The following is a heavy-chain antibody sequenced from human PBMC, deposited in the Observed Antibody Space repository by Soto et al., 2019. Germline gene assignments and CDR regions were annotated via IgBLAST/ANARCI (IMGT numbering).Heavy chain of an antibody. CDR3: TTDGGTVPQGRYFAY. Sequence: EVQLVESGGGLVKPGGSLRLSCAASGFTVSNTWMSWFRQAPVKGLEWVGRLKSKTDGGTTDYAAPVKGRFTISRDDSKNTVYLQMNSLKTEDTAVYYCTTDGGTVPQGRYFAYWGRGTLVTVSS. CDR1: GFTVSNTW. CDR2: LKSKTDGGTT. J-gene: IGHJ4*02. V-gene: IGHV3-15*01. D-gene: IGHD1-26*01.